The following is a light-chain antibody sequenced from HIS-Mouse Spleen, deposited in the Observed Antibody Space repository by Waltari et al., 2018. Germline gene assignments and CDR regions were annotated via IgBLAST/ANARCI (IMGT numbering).Light chain of an antibody. V-gene: IGLV1-47*01. CDR2: RNN. CDR3: AAWDDSLSGYV. Sequence: QSVLTQPPSASGTPGQRVTISCSGSSSNIGSNYVYWYQQLPGTAPKLPIYRNNQRPSGVPDRFSGSKSGTSASLAISGLRSEDEADYYCAAWDDSLSGYVFGTWTKVTVL. J-gene: IGLJ1*01. CDR1: SSNIGSNY.